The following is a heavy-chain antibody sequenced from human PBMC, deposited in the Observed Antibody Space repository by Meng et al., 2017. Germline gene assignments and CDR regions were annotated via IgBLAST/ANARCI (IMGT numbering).Heavy chain of an antibody. Sequence: ASVTVSCQASGYTFTRYSISWVRQAPGQGLAWMGWINPYYGNTNYAQKLQGRVTMITDTSTRPAYMELRSLKSGDTAVYYWARELVDYYDSSGPGGIDYWGQGTLVTVSS. V-gene: IGHV1-18*01. CDR3: ARELVDYYDSSGPGGIDY. CDR2: INPYYGNT. D-gene: IGHD3-22*01. J-gene: IGHJ4*02. CDR1: GYTFTRYS.